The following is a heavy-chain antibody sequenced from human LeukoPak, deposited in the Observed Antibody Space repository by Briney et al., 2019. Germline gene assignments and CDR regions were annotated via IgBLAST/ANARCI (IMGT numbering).Heavy chain of an antibody. CDR2: ISYDGSNK. J-gene: IGHJ4*02. CDR3: AKGYCSGGSCYSGLLDY. D-gene: IGHD2-15*01. CDR1: GFTFSSYG. V-gene: IGHV3-30*18. Sequence: GGSLRLSCAASGFTFSSYGMHWVRQAPGKGLEWVAVISYDGSNKYYADSVKGRFTISRDNSKNTLYLQMNSLRAEDTAVYYCAKGYCSGGSCYSGLLDYWGQGTLVTVSS.